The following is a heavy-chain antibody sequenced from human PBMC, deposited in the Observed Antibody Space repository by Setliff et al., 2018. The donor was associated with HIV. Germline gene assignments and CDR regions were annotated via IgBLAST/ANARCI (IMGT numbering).Heavy chain of an antibody. J-gene: IGHJ4*02. V-gene: IGHV4-34*01. CDR2: INHSGST. Sequence: PSETLSLTCAVYGGSFSDYSWNWIRQPPGKGLEWIGEINHSGSTNYNPSLKSRVTISVDTSKNQFSLKLSSVTAVDTAVYYCAKKGNGDYHFDYWGQGTLVTVSS. D-gene: IGHD4-17*01. CDR1: GGSFSDYS. CDR3: AKKGNGDYHFDY.